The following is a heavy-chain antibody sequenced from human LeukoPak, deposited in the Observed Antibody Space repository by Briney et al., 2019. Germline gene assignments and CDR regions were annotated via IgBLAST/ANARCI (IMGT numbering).Heavy chain of an antibody. CDR3: ARGRSTVDY. CDR1: GFTFSSYW. CDR2: INSDGSST. V-gene: IGHV3-74*01. Sequence: AGSLRLSCAASGFTFSSYWMHWVRQVPGKGLVWVSLINSDGSSTTYADPMGGRFNNPRDNAKNTLYLEVNSLRAEDTDVYYCARGRSTVDYWGQGTLVTVSS. J-gene: IGHJ4*02.